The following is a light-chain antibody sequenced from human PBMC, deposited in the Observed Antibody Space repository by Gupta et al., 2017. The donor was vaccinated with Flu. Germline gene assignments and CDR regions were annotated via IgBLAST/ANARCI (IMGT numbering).Light chain of an antibody. Sequence: TVSDMAIDSVGSRDLAWVKQRPGQSPRLLIYAARFRATGVPDRFSGSGSGIDFTLTISRVEPEDVALYLWHQGDSLPRTFGRGTKVEIK. V-gene: IGKV3-20*01. CDR3: HQGDSLPRT. CDR2: AAR. CDR1: DSVGSRD. J-gene: IGKJ1*01.